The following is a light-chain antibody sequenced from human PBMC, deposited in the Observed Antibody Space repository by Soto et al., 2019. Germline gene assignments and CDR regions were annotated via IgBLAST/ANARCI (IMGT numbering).Light chain of an antibody. CDR3: VLCLTSGDVV. CDR1: SGSVSTSYY. V-gene: IGLV8-61*01. Sequence: QAVVTQEPSFSVSPGGTVTLTCGLNSGSVSTSYYPSWYQQTPGQAPRALIYNTNTRSSGVPDRFSGSILGNKAALTITGAQADDESDYYCVLCLTSGDVVFGGGTQLTVL. J-gene: IGLJ2*01. CDR2: NTN.